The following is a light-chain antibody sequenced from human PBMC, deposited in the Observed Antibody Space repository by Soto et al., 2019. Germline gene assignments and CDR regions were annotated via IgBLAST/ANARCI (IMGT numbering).Light chain of an antibody. CDR2: EVS. CDR3: SSYTGSTYG. V-gene: IGLV2-14*01. CDR1: SSDVGGYNY. J-gene: IGLJ1*01. Sequence: VLTQPASVSGSPGQSITISCTGTSSDVGGYNYVSWYQQYPGKVPKVMIYEVSNRPSGVSNRFSGSKSGNTASLTISGVQAEDEADYYCSSYTGSTYGFGTGTKVTVL.